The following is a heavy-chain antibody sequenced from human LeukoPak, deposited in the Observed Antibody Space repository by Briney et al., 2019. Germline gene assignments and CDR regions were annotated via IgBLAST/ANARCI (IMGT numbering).Heavy chain of an antibody. V-gene: IGHV3-53*01. J-gene: IGHJ4*02. D-gene: IGHD2-15*01. CDR2: IYGGGST. Sequence: GGSLRLSCAATGLSVSSNFMSWVRQAPGKGLEWVSVIYGGGSTYYADSVKGRFTISRDTPKNTLYLQMNSLRVEDTAVYYCAKRGYCSVASCSQTPYYFDHWGQGTLVTVSS. CDR1: GLSVSSNF. CDR3: AKRGYCSVASCSQTPYYFDH.